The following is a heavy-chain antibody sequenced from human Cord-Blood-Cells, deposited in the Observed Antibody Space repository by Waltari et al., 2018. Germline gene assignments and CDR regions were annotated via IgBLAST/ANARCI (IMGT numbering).Heavy chain of an antibody. J-gene: IGHJ4*02. V-gene: IGHV3-53*02. CDR3: ASGGDITGTTKLDY. CDR1: GFTARSNY. D-gene: IGHD1-7*01. CDR2: IYSGGST. Sequence: EVQLVETGGGLIQPGGSLRLSCAASGFTARSNYISWVRQAPGKGLEWVSVIYSGGSTYYADSVKGRFTISRDNSKNTLYLQMNSLRAEDTAVYYCASGGDITGTTKLDYWGQGTLVTVSS.